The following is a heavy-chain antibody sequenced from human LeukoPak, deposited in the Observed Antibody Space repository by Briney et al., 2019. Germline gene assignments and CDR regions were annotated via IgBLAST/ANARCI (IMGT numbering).Heavy chain of an antibody. D-gene: IGHD3-10*01. CDR2: IRYDGSNK. J-gene: IGHJ4*02. CDR3: ARVGLLWFGELLYFDY. V-gene: IGHV3-30*02. CDR1: GFTFGSYG. Sequence: GGSLRLSCAASGFTFGSYGMHWVRQAPGKGLEWVAFIRYDGSNKYYADSVKGRFTISRDNSKNTLYLQMNSLRAEDTAVYYCARVGLLWFGELLYFDYWGQGTLVTVSS.